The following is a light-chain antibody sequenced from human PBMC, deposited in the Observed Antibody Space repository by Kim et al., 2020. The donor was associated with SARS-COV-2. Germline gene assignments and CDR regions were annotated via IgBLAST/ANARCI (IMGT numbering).Light chain of an antibody. CDR3: QQYDSSPLT. J-gene: IGKJ4*01. Sequence: EIVLTQSPGTLSLSPGERATLSCRASQSVRNNYLAWYQQKPGQAPRLLIYGASSRAAGIPDRFSGGGSGTDFTLTLSRLEPEDFAVYYCQQYDSSPLTFGGGTKVDIK. V-gene: IGKV3-20*01. CDR1: QSVRNNY. CDR2: GAS.